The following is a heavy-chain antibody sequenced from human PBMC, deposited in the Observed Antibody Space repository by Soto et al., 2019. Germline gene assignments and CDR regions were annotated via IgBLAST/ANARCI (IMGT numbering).Heavy chain of an antibody. CDR3: AKSATVPAAIAY. D-gene: IGHD2-2*02. Sequence: ASVKVSCKASGGTFSSYAISWVRQAPGQGLEWMGGIIPIFGTANYAQKFQGRVTITADESTSTAYMELSSLRSEDTAVYYCAKSATVPAAIAYWGQGTLVTVSS. CDR1: GGTFSSYA. J-gene: IGHJ4*02. CDR2: IIPIFGTA. V-gene: IGHV1-69*13.